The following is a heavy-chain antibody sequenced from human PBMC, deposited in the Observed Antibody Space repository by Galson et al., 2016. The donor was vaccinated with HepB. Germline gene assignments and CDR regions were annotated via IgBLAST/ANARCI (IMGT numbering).Heavy chain of an antibody. J-gene: IGHJ4*02. V-gene: IGHV3-53*01. D-gene: IGHD6-13*01. CDR1: GIIVSSHY. Sequence: SLRLSCAASGIIVSSHYMSWARQAPGKGLEWVSIIYSGGATYYADSVQGLFTIPRDNPKNTVYLHMNRLRDEDTAVYYCARDPGRIAAAGHLDSWGQGTLVTVSS. CDR2: IYSGGAT. CDR3: ARDPGRIAAAGHLDS.